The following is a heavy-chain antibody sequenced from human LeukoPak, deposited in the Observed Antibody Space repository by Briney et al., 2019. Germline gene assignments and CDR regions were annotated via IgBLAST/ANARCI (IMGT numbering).Heavy chain of an antibody. CDR1: GFTFSSYW. D-gene: IGHD5-18*01. Sequence: GGSLRLSCAASGFTFSSYWMSWVRQAPGKGLEWVANIKQDGSEKYYVDSMKGRFTISRDNAKNSLYLQMNSLRAEDTAVYYCARDVVDTAMAPPYYFDYWGQGTLVTVSS. J-gene: IGHJ4*02. CDR3: ARDVVDTAMAPPYYFDY. CDR2: IKQDGSEK. V-gene: IGHV3-7*01.